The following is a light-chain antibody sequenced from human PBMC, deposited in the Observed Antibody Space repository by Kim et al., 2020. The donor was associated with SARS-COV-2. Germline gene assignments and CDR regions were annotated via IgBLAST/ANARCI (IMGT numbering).Light chain of an antibody. CDR2: DNN. CDR3: GAWDTSLSAWV. J-gene: IGLJ3*02. CDR1: SSNIGNNY. V-gene: IGLV1-51*01. Sequence: QSVLTQPPSVSAAPGQKVTISCSGSSSNIGNNYVSWYEHVPGTAPKLLIYDNNKRPSGIPDRFSGSNSGTSATLGITGLQTGDEADYYCGAWDTSLSAWVFGGGTQLTVL.